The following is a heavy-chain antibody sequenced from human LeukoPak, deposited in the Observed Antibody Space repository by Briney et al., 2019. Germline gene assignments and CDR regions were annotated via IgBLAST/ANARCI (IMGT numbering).Heavy chain of an antibody. D-gene: IGHD3-10*01. J-gene: IGHJ4*02. V-gene: IGHV3-74*01. Sequence: GGSLRLSSAASVFTFSNYWVHWVRQGPGKGLVWVSRINRDGSTTNYADSVKGRFTVSRDNAKNRLNLQMNSLRAEDTAVYYCARDRKSGESSEIDFWGQGTLVTVSS. CDR1: VFTFSNYW. CDR2: INRDGSTT. CDR3: ARDRKSGESSEIDF.